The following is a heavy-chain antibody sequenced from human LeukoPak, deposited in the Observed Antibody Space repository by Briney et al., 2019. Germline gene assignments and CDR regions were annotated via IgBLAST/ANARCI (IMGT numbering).Heavy chain of an antibody. V-gene: IGHV3-21*01. CDR3: ARERVGVEDY. CDR1: GFTFSSYS. J-gene: IGHJ4*02. Sequence: GGSLRLSCAASGFTFSSYSMNWVRQAPGKGLEWVSSISSSSSYIYYADSVKDRFTISRDNAKNSLYLQMNSLRAEDTAVYYCARERVGVEDYWGQGTLVTVSS. CDR2: ISSSSSYI. D-gene: IGHD1-26*01.